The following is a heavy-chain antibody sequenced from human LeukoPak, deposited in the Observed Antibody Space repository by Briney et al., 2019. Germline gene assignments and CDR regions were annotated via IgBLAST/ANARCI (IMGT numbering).Heavy chain of an antibody. D-gene: IGHD6-19*01. CDR3: ARDPEQWLWIQGDCYYYGMDV. CDR1: GDSVSSNSAA. V-gene: IGHV6-1*01. Sequence: SQTLSLTCAISGDSVSSNSAAWNWIRQSPSRGLEWLGRTYYRSKWYNDYAVSVKSRITINPDTSKNQFSLQLNSVAPEDTAVYYCARDPEQWLWIQGDCYYYGMDVWGQGTTVTVSS. J-gene: IGHJ6*02. CDR2: TYYRSKWYN.